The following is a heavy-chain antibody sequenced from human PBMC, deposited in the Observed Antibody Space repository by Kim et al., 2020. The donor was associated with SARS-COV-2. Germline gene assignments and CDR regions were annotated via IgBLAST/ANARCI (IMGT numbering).Heavy chain of an antibody. D-gene: IGHD2-15*01. CDR1: GFTFSSYA. J-gene: IGHJ6*01. CDR2: ISYDGSNK. V-gene: IGHV3-30*04. Sequence: GGSLRLSCAASGFTFSSYAMHWVRQAPGKGLEWVAVISYDGSNKYYADSVKGRFTISRDNSKNTLYLQMNSLRAEDTAVYYCARGYCSGGSCLRNYYYY. CDR3: ARGYCSGGSCLRNYYYY.